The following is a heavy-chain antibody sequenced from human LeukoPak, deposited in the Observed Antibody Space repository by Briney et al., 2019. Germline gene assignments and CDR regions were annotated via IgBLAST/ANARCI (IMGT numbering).Heavy chain of an antibody. CDR2: FDPEDGET. D-gene: IGHD1-1*01. V-gene: IGHV1-24*01. CDR1: GYTLTELS. CDR3: ATGSQTNWNYVY. Sequence: ALVKVSCKVSGYTLTELSMHWVRQAPGKGLEWMGGFDPEDGETIYAQKFQGRVTMTEDTSTDTAYMELSSLRSEDTAVYYCATGSQTNWNYVYWGQGTLVTVSS. J-gene: IGHJ4*02.